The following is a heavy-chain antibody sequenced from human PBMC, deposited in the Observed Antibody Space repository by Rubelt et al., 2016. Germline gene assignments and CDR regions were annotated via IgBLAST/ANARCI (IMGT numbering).Heavy chain of an antibody. Sequence: QVQLVQSGAEVKKPGASVKVSCKASGYTFTGYYMHWVRQAPGQGLEWMGWINPNSGGTNYAQKFQGRVTITRDTSASTAYMELSSLRSEDTAVYYCARGLGLGYSSSWFNWFDPWGQGTLVTVSS. V-gene: IGHV1-2*02. CDR1: GYTFTGYY. J-gene: IGHJ5*02. CDR2: INPNSGGT. D-gene: IGHD6-13*01. CDR3: ARGLGLGYSSSWFNWFDP.